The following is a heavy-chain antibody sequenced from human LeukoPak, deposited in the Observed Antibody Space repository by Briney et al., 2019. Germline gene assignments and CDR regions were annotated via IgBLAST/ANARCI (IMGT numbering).Heavy chain of an antibody. J-gene: IGHJ5*02. Sequence: PSETLSLTCTVSGGSISSSSYYWGWIRQPPGKGLEWIGTIHYRGNTYYNPSLKSRVTISIDTSKNQFSLNLTSVTAADTAVYYCARVPRPAPYSWFDPWGQGTLVTVSS. CDR3: ARVPRPAPYSWFDP. V-gene: IGHV4-39*07. D-gene: IGHD6-6*01. CDR2: IHYRGNT. CDR1: GGSISSSSYY.